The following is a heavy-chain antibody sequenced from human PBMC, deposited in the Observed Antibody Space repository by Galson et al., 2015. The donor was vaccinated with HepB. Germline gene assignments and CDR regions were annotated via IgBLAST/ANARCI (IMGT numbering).Heavy chain of an antibody. CDR1: GYTFTRFG. CDR2: ISVYHDNA. D-gene: IGHD3-10*01. J-gene: IGHJ6*02. Sequence: QSGAEVKKPGASVKVSCKASGYTFTRFGISWVRQAPGQGLEWMGWISVYHDNANYVQKFQGRVTMTTDTSANTAYMELRSLRSDDTAVYYCARGPEGSHNYDSGSYYALDVWGQGTTVTVSS. V-gene: IGHV1-18*04. CDR3: ARGPEGSHNYDSGSYYALDV.